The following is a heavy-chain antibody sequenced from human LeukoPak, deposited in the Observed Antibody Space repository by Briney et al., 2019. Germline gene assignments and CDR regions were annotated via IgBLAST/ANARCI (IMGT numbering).Heavy chain of an antibody. CDR2: INPNSGGT. V-gene: IGHV1-2*02. CDR1: GYTFTGYY. J-gene: IGHJ4*02. D-gene: IGHD1-14*01. CDR3: ARLVRTRTYYFDY. Sequence: ASVKVSCKASGYTFTGYYMHWVRQARGQGLEWMGWINPNSGGTNYAQKVQGRVTMTRDTSISTAYMELSRLRSDDTAVYYCARLVRTRTYYFDYWGQGTLVTVSS.